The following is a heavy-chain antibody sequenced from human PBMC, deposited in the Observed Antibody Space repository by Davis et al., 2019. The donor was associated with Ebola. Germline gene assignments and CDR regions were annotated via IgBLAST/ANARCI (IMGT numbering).Heavy chain of an antibody. CDR3: ARGSTVTTGYYYYGMDV. CDR1: GGSISSSNW. D-gene: IGHD4-17*01. Sequence: SETLSLTCAVSGGSISSSNWWSWVRQPPGKGLEWIGEIYHSGSTNYNPSLKSRVTISVDTSKNQFSLKLSSVTAADTAVYYCARGSTVTTGYYYYGMDVWGQGTTVTVSS. CDR2: IYHSGST. V-gene: IGHV4-4*02. J-gene: IGHJ6*02.